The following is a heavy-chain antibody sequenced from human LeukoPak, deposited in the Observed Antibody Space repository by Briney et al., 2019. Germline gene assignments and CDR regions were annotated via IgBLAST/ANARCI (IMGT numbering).Heavy chain of an antibody. CDR2: IKPIGGST. V-gene: IGHV1-46*01. CDR1: GGTFSSYA. CDR3: ARAVQVTTGGLFDY. Sequence: ASVKVSCKASGGTFSSYAISWVRQAPGQGLEWMGIIKPIGGSTSYAQKFQGRVTMTRDMSTSTVYMELSSLRSEDTAVYYCARAVQVTTGGLFDYWGQGTLVTVSS. D-gene: IGHD4-17*01. J-gene: IGHJ4*02.